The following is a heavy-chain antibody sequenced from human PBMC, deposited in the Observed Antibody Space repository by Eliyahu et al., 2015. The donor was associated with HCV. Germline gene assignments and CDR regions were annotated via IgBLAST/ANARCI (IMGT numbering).Heavy chain of an antibody. Sequence: EVQLLESGGAFVQPGGSLRLXCAASGFTFANYAMNWXRQAPGKGLGWVSGVSASGGDTFYADSVKGRFTISRDDSKNTLFLQMNSLRAEDTALYYCAKVDRVGSGWYVPNDYWGQGTLVTVSS. D-gene: IGHD6-19*01. CDR3: AKVDRVGSGWYVPNDY. V-gene: IGHV3-23*01. CDR2: VSASGGDT. CDR1: GFTFANYA. J-gene: IGHJ4*02.